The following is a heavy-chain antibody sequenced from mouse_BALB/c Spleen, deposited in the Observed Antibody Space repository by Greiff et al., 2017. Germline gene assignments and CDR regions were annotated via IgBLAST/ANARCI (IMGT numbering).Heavy chain of an antibody. Sequence: EVQRVESGGGLVKPGGSLKLSCAASGFAFSSYDMSWVRQTPEKRLEWVAYISSGGGSTYYPDTVKGRFTISRDNAKNTLYLQMSSLKSEDTAMYYCARHYGNYYFDYWGQGTTLTVSS. CDR3: ARHYGNYYFDY. J-gene: IGHJ2*01. V-gene: IGHV5-12-1*01. D-gene: IGHD1-1*01. CDR2: ISSGGGST. CDR1: GFAFSSYD.